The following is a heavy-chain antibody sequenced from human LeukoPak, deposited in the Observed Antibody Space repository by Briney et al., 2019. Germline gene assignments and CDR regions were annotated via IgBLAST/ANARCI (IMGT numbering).Heavy chain of an antibody. Sequence: GASVKVSCKASGYTFTGYYIHWVRQAPGQGLEWMGWLNPNRGDTNYAQKFQGWVTMTRDTSISTAYMELSRLRSDDTAVYYCARDRMRRGYSYGYIYYGMDVWGQGTTVTVSS. V-gene: IGHV1-2*04. CDR1: GYTFTGYY. CDR3: ARDRMRRGYSYGYIYYGMDV. CDR2: LNPNRGDT. D-gene: IGHD5-18*01. J-gene: IGHJ6*02.